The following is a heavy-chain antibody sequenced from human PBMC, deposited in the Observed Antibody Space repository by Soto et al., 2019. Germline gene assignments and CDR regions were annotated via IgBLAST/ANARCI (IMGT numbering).Heavy chain of an antibody. CDR1: GGTFSSYA. CDR2: IIPILGIA. V-gene: IGHV1-69*04. D-gene: IGHD2-21*01. CDR3: ASHYCGGNCYLGWYFDL. Sequence: SVKVSCKASGGTFSSYAISWVRQAPGQGLEWMGRIIPILGIANYAQKFQGRVTITADKSTSTAYMELSSLRSEDTAVYYCASHYCGGNCYLGWYFDLWGRGTLVTVSS. J-gene: IGHJ2*01.